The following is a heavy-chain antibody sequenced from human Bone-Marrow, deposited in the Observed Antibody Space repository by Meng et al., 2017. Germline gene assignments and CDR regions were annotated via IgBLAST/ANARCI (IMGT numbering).Heavy chain of an antibody. CDR2: IIPIFGTA. Sequence: SVKVSCKASGGTFSSYAISWVRQAPGQGLEWMGGIIPIFGTANYAQKFQGRVTITTDESTSTAYMELSSLRSEDTAVYYCAITEVPKNDILTGYYVGWGQGTLVTVSS. V-gene: IGHV1-69*05. CDR3: AITEVPKNDILTGYYVG. J-gene: IGHJ4*02. CDR1: GGTFSSYA. D-gene: IGHD3-9*01.